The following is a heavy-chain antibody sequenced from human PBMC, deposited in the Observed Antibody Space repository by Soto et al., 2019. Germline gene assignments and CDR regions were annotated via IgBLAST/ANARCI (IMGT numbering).Heavy chain of an antibody. CDR3: ASCRDGYNYWYFDL. V-gene: IGHV1-69*12. J-gene: IGHJ2*01. Sequence: QVQLVQSGADVKKPGSSVKVSYKASGGTFSSYAISWVRQAPGQGLEWMGGIIPIFGTANYAQKFQGRVTITADESTSTAYMELSSLRSEDTAVYYCASCRDGYNYWYFDLWGRGTLVTVSS. CDR2: IIPIFGTA. CDR1: GGTFSSYA. D-gene: IGHD5-12*01.